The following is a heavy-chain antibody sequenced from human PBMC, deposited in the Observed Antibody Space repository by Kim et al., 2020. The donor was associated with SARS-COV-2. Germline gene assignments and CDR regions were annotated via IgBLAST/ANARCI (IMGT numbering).Heavy chain of an antibody. D-gene: IGHD5-18*01. J-gene: IGHJ6*02. Sequence: SETLSLTCAVYGGSFSGYYWSWIRQPPGKGLEWIGEINHSGSTNYNPSLKSRVTISVDTSKNQFSLKLSSVTAADTAVYYCASSKIQLWPPGGMDVWGQGATVTVSS. V-gene: IGHV4-34*01. CDR3: ASSKIQLWPPGGMDV. CDR2: INHSGST. CDR1: GGSFSGYY.